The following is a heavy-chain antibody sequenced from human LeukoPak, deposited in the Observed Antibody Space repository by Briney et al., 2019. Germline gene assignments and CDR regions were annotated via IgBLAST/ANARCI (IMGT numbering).Heavy chain of an antibody. D-gene: IGHD3-10*01. CDR3: ARLSYYYGSWSYLRY. J-gene: IGHJ4*02. Sequence: GESLQIYSQGYGYSFTSYWICWVRPTTVKGLGWMGIIYPGDSDTRYSPSSQGKATTSADKSISTAYLQWSSLQASDTAMYYCARLSYYYGSWSYLRYWGQGTLVTVS. V-gene: IGHV5-51*01. CDR1: GYSFTSYW. CDR2: IYPGDSDT.